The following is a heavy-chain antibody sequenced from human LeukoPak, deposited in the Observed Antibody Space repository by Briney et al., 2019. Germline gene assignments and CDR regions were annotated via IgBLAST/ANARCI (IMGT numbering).Heavy chain of an antibody. CDR3: ARVGGYNSPLDY. Sequence: SETLSLTCTVSGGSISSYYWSWIRQPPGKGLEWIGYIYYSGSTNYNPSLKSRVTMSVDASKNQFSLKLSSVTAADTAVYYCARVGGYNSPLDYWGQGTLVTVSS. V-gene: IGHV4-59*01. CDR2: IYYSGST. CDR1: GGSISSYY. D-gene: IGHD5-24*01. J-gene: IGHJ4*02.